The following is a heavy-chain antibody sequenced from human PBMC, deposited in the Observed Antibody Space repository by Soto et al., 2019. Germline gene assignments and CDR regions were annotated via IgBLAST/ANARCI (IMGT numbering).Heavy chain of an antibody. CDR3: ARGGDGGSYPFDY. CDR1: GYTFTTYG. Sequence: ASVKVSCKTSGYTFTTYGITWVRQAPGQGLQWMGWISTYNGKTHYAQDLQGRVTVTTDTSTSTAYMELRSLTSDDTAVYYCARGGDGGSYPFDYWGQGALVTVSS. D-gene: IGHD1-26*01. V-gene: IGHV1-18*01. CDR2: ISTYNGKT. J-gene: IGHJ4*02.